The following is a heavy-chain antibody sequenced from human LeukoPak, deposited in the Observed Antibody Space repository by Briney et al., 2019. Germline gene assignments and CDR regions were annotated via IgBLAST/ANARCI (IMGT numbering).Heavy chain of an antibody. CDR1: GGSISSYY. V-gene: IGHV4-59*01. CDR3: ARGDGISKDY. J-gene: IGHJ4*02. D-gene: IGHD2/OR15-2a*01. Sequence: PSETLSLTCTASGGSISSYYWSWIRQPPGKGLEWIGYIYYSGSTNYNPSLKSRVTISVDTSKNQFSLKLSSVTAADTAVYYCARGDGISKDYWGQGTLVTVSS. CDR2: IYYSGST.